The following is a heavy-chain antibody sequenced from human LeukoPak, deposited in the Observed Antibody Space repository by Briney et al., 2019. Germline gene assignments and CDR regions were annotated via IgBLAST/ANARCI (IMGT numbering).Heavy chain of an antibody. CDR1: GFIFDDYG. CDR2: INWNGGST. D-gene: IGHD6-19*01. CDR3: ARGYRGSSGWYLDY. Sequence: GGSLRLSCAASGFIFDDYGMSWVRQAPGKGLEWVSGINWNGGSTGYADSVKGRFTISRDNAKNSLYLQMNSLRAEDTALYHCARGYRGSSGWYLDYWGQGTLVTVSS. V-gene: IGHV3-20*01. J-gene: IGHJ4*02.